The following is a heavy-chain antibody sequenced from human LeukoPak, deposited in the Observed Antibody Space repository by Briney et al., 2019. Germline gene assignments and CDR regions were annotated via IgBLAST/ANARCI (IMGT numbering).Heavy chain of an antibody. CDR1: GFTFDDYG. Sequence: GGSLRLSCAASGFTFDDYGMSWVRQAPGKGLEWVSGINWNGGSTGYADSVKGRFTISRDNAKNSLYLQMNSLRAEDTALYHCARGYTYYYDSSGYYFDASDIWGQGTMVTVSS. D-gene: IGHD3-22*01. J-gene: IGHJ3*02. CDR2: INWNGGST. V-gene: IGHV3-20*01. CDR3: ARGYTYYYDSSGYYFDASDI.